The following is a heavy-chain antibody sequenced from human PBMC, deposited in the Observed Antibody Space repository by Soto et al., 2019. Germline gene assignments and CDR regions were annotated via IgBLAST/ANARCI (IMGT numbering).Heavy chain of an antibody. J-gene: IGHJ4*02. CDR1: GGPISSYF. D-gene: IGHD4-17*01. V-gene: IGHV4-4*07. CDR3: ARGATVTQYDY. Sequence: PSETLSLTCTVSGGPISSYFCSWIRQPAGKGLEWIGRIYTSGSTNYNPSLKSRVTMSVDTSKNQFSLKLSSVTAADTAVYYCARGATVTQYDYWGQGTLVTVSS. CDR2: IYTSGST.